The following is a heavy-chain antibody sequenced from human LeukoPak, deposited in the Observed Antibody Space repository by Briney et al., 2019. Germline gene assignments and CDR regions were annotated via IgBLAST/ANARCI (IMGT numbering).Heavy chain of an antibody. D-gene: IGHD5-12*01. CDR2: ISTTSSYI. Sequence: GGSLRLSCAASGFTFSSYRMNWVRQAPGKGLEWVSGISTTSSYIYYGDSVKGRFTISRDNAKNSLYLQMNSLRAEDTAVYYCARDLVYSGYDSGEFDYWGQGTLVIVSS. CDR3: ARDLVYSGYDSGEFDY. J-gene: IGHJ4*02. V-gene: IGHV3-21*01. CDR1: GFTFSSYR.